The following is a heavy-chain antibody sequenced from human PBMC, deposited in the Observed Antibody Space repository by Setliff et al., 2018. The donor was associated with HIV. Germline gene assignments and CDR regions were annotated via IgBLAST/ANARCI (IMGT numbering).Heavy chain of an antibody. V-gene: IGHV3-11*01. J-gene: IGHJ4*02. Sequence: PGGSLRLSCAASGFTFSDYYMSWIRQAPGKGLEWVSYISSSGSTIYYADSVKGRFTISRDNAKNSLYLQMNSLRAEDTAMYYCARDKGPPPVVHLDYWGQGTLVTAPQ. D-gene: IGHD3-10*02. CDR2: ISSSGSTI. CDR1: GFTFSDYY. CDR3: ARDKGPPPVVHLDY.